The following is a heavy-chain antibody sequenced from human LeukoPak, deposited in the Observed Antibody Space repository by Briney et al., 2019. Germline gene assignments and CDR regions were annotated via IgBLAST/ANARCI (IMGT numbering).Heavy chain of an antibody. CDR3: ARSPYGYYGSGGYYYYGMDV. V-gene: IGHV4-4*07. J-gene: IGHJ6*02. CDR1: GGSMSSYY. CDR2: IYTSGST. Sequence: KPSATLSLTCTVPGGSMSSYYWSLIRQPAGQGLDWNGRIYTSGSTDYNPSLKSRVTMSVDTSKNQFSLKLSSVTAADTAVYYCARSPYGYYGSGGYYYYGMDVWGQGTTVTVSS. D-gene: IGHD3-10*01.